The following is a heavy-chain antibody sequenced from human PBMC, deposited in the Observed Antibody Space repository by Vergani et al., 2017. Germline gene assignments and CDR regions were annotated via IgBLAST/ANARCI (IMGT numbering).Heavy chain of an antibody. J-gene: IGHJ6*03. D-gene: IGHD3-9*01. CDR3: ARVDYDMLTGPPHYYYYYYMDV. CDR1: GGTFNSYA. CDR2: IIPIFGTA. Sequence: QVQLVQSGAEVKKPGSSVKVSCKASGGTFNSYAISWVRPAPGQGLEWMGGIIPIFGTANYAQKFQGRVTITADESTSTAYMELSSLRSEDTAVYYCARVDYDMLTGPPHYYYYYYMDVWGKGTTVTVSS. V-gene: IGHV1-69*01.